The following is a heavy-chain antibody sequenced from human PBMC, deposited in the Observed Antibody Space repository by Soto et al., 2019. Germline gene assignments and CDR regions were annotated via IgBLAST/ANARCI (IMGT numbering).Heavy chain of an antibody. J-gene: IGHJ4*02. CDR2: IIPIFGTA. CDR1: GGTFSSYA. CDR3: ARSAYYYDSSGYLYPLDY. V-gene: IGHV1-69*12. D-gene: IGHD3-22*01. Sequence: QVQLVQSGAEVKKPGSSVKVSCKASGGTFSSYAISWVRQAPGQGLEWMGGIIPIFGTANYAQKCQGRVTITADESTGTAYMELSSLRSEDTAVYYCARSAYYYDSSGYLYPLDYWGQGTLVTVSS.